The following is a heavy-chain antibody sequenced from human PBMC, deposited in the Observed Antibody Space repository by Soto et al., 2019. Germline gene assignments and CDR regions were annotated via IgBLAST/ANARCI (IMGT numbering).Heavy chain of an antibody. D-gene: IGHD3-22*01. J-gene: IGHJ4*02. V-gene: IGHV1-3*01. CDR3: ERGSGYYYWDXY. CDR1: GYTFTSYA. CDR2: INAGNGNT. Sequence: ASVKVSCKASGYTFTSYAMHWVRQAPGQRPEWMGWINAGNGNTKYSQKFQGRVTITRDTSASTAYMELSSLRSEDTAVYYCERGSGYYYWDXYWGQGTLVXVSS.